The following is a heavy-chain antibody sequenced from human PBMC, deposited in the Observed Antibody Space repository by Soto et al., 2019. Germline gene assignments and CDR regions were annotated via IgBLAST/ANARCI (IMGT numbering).Heavy chain of an antibody. CDR3: ARDRYYDSSGYYDLRAGDAFDI. CDR1: GFTFSSYA. V-gene: IGHV3-30-3*01. J-gene: IGHJ3*02. Sequence: GGSLRLSCAAPGFTFSSYAMHWFRQAPGTGLQWGAVISYDGSNKYYADSVKGRFTISRDNSKNTLYLQMNSLRAEDTAVYYCARDRYYDSSGYYDLRAGDAFDIWGQGTMVTVSS. D-gene: IGHD3-22*01. CDR2: ISYDGSNK.